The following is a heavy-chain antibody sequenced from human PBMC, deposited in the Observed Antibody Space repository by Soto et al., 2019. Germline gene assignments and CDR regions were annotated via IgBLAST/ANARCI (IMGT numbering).Heavy chain of an antibody. CDR2: INAGNGNT. Sequence: GASVKVSCKASGYTFTSYAMHWVRQAPGQRLEWMGWINAGNGNTKYSQKFQGRVTITRDTSASTTYMELSSLRSEDTAVYYCARSIVVVTAADYWGQGTLVTSPQ. V-gene: IGHV1-3*01. CDR3: ARSIVVVTAADY. J-gene: IGHJ4*02. D-gene: IGHD2-21*02. CDR1: GYTFTSYA.